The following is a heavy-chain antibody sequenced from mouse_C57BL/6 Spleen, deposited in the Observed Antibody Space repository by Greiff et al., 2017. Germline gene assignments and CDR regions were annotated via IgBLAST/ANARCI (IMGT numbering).Heavy chain of an antibody. V-gene: IGHV1-81*01. Sequence: VKLMESGAELARPGASVKLSCKASGYTFTSYGISWVKQRTGQGLEWIGEIYPRSGNTYYNEKFKGKATLTADKSSSTAYMELRSLTSEDSAVYFCARPLTITTVVAHWYFDVWGTGTTVTVSS. CDR1: GYTFTSYG. D-gene: IGHD1-1*01. CDR3: ARPLTITTVVAHWYFDV. J-gene: IGHJ1*03. CDR2: IYPRSGNT.